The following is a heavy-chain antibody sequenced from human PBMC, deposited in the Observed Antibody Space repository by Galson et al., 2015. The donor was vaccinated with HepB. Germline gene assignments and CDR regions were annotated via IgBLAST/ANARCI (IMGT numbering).Heavy chain of an antibody. Sequence: SLRLSCAASGFTFSDYYMTWIRQAPGKGLEWLSYISGAGNAIYNADSVKGRFTISRDNAENSVYLQLNSLRADDTAVYFCARDRHNNGWYIDYWGQGILVSVSA. CDR3: ARDRHNNGWYIDY. J-gene: IGHJ4*02. D-gene: IGHD6-19*01. CDR1: GFTFSDYY. CDR2: ISGAGNAI. V-gene: IGHV3-11*01.